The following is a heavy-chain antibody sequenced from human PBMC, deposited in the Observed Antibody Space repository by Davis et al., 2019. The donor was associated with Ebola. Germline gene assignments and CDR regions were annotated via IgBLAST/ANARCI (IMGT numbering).Heavy chain of an antibody. CDR1: GFTFSRHS. CDR3: AREIANGHHGMDV. D-gene: IGHD2-8*01. V-gene: IGHV3-21*05. Sequence: GGSLRLSCGASGFTFSRHSMNWVRQAPGKGLEWIAFISSGGHDTYYADSVRGRFTISRDNAKNSLYLQMNSLRAEDTAVYYCAREIANGHHGMDVWGQGTTITVSS. J-gene: IGHJ6*02. CDR2: ISSGGHDT.